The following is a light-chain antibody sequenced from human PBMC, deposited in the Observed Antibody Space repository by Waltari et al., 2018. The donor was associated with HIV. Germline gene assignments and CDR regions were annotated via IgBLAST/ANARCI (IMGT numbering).Light chain of an antibody. CDR3: GAWDASLTSGV. J-gene: IGLJ3*02. V-gene: IGLV1-51*01. CDR1: SSNIGSNY. Sequence: QSVLTQPPSMSAAPGQRVTISCSGGSSNIGSNYVSWYQQLPGTAPKLLIYDNDKRPSGSPDRFSGSKSGTSATLDITGLQTGDEAEYYCGAWDASLTSGVFGGGTKVTVL. CDR2: DND.